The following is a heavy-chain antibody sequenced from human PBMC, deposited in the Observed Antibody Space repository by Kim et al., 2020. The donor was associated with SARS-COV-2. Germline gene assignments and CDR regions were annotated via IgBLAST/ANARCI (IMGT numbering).Heavy chain of an antibody. J-gene: IGHJ5*02. V-gene: IGHV1-69*13. Sequence: SVKVSCKASGGTFSSYAISWVRQAPGQGLEWMGGIIPIFGTANYAQKFQGRVTITADESTSTAYMELSSLRSEDTAVYYCAREGCSGGSCYWNWFDPWGPGTLGTVSS. D-gene: IGHD2-15*01. CDR3: AREGCSGGSCYWNWFDP. CDR2: IIPIFGTA. CDR1: GGTFSSYA.